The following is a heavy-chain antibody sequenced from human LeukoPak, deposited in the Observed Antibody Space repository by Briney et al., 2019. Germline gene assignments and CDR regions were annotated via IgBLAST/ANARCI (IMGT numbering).Heavy chain of an antibody. CDR2: ISVSGGST. CDR1: GFTFSSYA. V-gene: IGHV3-23*01. J-gene: IGHJ3*01. CDR3: AKDRRPTYYSDSSGYYFRDAFAV. Sequence: PGGSLRLSCAASGFTFSSYAMSWARQAPGKGLEWVSGISVSGGSTYYADSVKGRFTISRDNSKNTLYLQMNSLRAEDTAVYYCAKDRRPTYYSDSSGYYFRDAFAVWGQGTMVTVSS. D-gene: IGHD3-22*01.